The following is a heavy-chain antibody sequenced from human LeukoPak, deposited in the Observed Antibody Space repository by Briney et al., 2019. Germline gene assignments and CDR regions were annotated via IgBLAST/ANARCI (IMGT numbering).Heavy chain of an antibody. D-gene: IGHD2-2*01. CDR2: IYQSGTT. Sequence: SGTLSLTCAVSGGSIRSSNWWSWVRQPPGKGLEWIGEIYQSGTTNYNPSLKSRVTISIDKSKNQFSLDLRSVTAADTAVYYCARGCNSLSCYLPFDYWGQGTLVTVSS. CDR1: GGSIRSSNW. J-gene: IGHJ4*02. CDR3: ARGCNSLSCYLPFDY. V-gene: IGHV4-4*02.